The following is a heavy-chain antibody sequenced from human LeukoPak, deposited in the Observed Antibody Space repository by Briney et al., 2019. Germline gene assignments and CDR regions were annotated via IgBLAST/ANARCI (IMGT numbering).Heavy chain of an antibody. D-gene: IGHD1-26*01. J-gene: IGHJ4*02. CDR2: IYTGGTT. V-gene: IGHV4-4*07. CDR1: RASISSNY. Sequence: PSETLSLTCTVSRASISSNYWNWIRPPAGKGLEWIGRIYTGGTTTYNPSLKSRVIMSVDTSKNQFSLKLSSVTAADTAVYYCARATSGTYYYFADWGQGTLVTVSS. CDR3: ARATSGTYYYFAD.